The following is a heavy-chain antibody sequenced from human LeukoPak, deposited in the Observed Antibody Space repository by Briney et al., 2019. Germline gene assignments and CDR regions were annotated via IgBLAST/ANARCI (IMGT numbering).Heavy chain of an antibody. J-gene: IGHJ4*02. CDR2: IKSKTDGETT. V-gene: IGHV3-15*01. CDR3: TTDLGTYYHGSQRLIPIDY. CDR1: GITFSFYV. Sequence: GGSLRLSCAASGITFSFYVMTWVRQAPGKGLEWIGRIKSKTDGETTNYAEPVRGRFTISRDDSKSAVYLQMNSLKIEDTAVYYCTTDLGTYYHGSQRLIPIDYWGQGTLVTVSS. D-gene: IGHD3-10*01.